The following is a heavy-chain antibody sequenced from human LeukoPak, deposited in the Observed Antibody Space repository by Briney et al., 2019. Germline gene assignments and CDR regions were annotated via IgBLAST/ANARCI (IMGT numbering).Heavy chain of an antibody. D-gene: IGHD3-10*01. CDR2: ISGSGGST. CDR1: GFTFSSYA. Sequence: GVSLRLSCAASGFTFSSYAMSWVRQAPGKGLEWVSAISGSGGSTYYADSVKGRFTISRDNSKNTLYLQMNSLRAEDTAVYYCAKDHYYGSGSYYNEGRWFDPWGQGTLVTVSS. J-gene: IGHJ5*02. CDR3: AKDHYYGSGSYYNEGRWFDP. V-gene: IGHV3-23*01.